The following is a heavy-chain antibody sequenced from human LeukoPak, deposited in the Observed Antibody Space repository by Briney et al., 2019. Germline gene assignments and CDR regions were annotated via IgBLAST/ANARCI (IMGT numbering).Heavy chain of an antibody. J-gene: IGHJ4*02. V-gene: IGHV3-30*02. Sequence: GGSLRLSCAASGFTFSSYGMHWVRQAPGKGLGWVAFIRYDGSNKYYADSVKGRFTISRDNSKNTLYLQMNSLRAEDTAVYYCAKLVVVPAAIVRGDYWGQGTLVTVSS. CDR2: IRYDGSNK. CDR3: AKLVVVPAAIVRGDY. CDR1: GFTFSSYG. D-gene: IGHD2-2*01.